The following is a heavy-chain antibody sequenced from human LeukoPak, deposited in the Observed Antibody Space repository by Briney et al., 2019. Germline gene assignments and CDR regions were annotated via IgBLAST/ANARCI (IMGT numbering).Heavy chain of an antibody. CDR1: RYTFTSYY. CDR2: INPSGGST. D-gene: IGHD2-15*01. CDR3: ARDSHIVVVVAANPYYFDY. J-gene: IGHJ4*02. V-gene: IGHV1-46*01. Sequence: ASVKVSCKASRYTFTSYYMHWVRQAPGQGLEWMGIINPSGGSTSYAQKFQGRVTMTRDTSTSTVYMELSSLRSEDTAVYYCARDSHIVVVVAANPYYFDYWGQGTLVTVSS.